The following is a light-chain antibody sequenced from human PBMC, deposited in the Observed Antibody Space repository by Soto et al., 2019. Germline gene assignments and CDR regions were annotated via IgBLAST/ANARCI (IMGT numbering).Light chain of an antibody. CDR3: AAWDDSLNGSYV. CDR1: SSDIGIYKY. V-gene: IGLV2-14*01. CDR2: EVT. Sequence: QSVLTQPASVSGSPGQSIAISCTGSSSDIGIYKYVSWYQQHPGKVPKLIIYEVTNRPSGVSNRFSGSKSGNTASLTISGLQAEDEADYYCAAWDDSLNGSYVFGTGTKVTVL. J-gene: IGLJ1*01.